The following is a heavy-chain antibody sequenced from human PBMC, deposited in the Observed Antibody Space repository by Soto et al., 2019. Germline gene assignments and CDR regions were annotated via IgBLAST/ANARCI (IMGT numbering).Heavy chain of an antibody. D-gene: IGHD3-9*01. CDR3: ARSAPFDIYAITPVKF. V-gene: IGHV1-18*01. Sequence: ASVKVSCKASGYTFTTFGISWVRQAPGQGLEWVGWISANNGNTKYSQKFQGRVSLTTETSASTAYMELRSLGSDDTAVYYCARSAPFDIYAITPVKFWGQGTLVTVSS. J-gene: IGHJ4*02. CDR1: GYTFTTFG. CDR2: ISANNGNT.